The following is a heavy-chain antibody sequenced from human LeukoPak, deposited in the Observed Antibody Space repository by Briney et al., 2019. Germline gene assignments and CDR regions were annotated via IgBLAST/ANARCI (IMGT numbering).Heavy chain of an antibody. CDR3: ARSDYDFWSGPRVTNAFDI. V-gene: IGHV1-69*13. J-gene: IGHJ3*02. CDR1: GGTFSSYA. CDR2: IIPIFGTA. Sequence: SVKVSCKASGGTFSSYAISWVRQAPGQGLEWMGGIIPIFGTANYAQKFQGRVTITADESTSTAYMELSSLRSEDTAVYYCARSDYDFWSGPRVTNAFDIWGQGTMVTVSS. D-gene: IGHD3-3*01.